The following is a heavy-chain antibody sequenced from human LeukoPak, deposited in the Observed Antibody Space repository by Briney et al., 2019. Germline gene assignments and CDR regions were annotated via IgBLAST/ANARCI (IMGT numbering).Heavy chain of an antibody. CDR3: AKDVDIAVAYAFDI. Sequence: GGSLRLSCAASRFTFSNYWMSWVRQAPGKGLEWVSAISGSGGSTYYADSVKGRFTISRDNSKNTLYLQMNSLRAEDTAVYYCAKDVDIAVAYAFDIWGQGTMVTVSS. V-gene: IGHV3-23*01. CDR2: ISGSGGST. J-gene: IGHJ3*02. D-gene: IGHD6-19*01. CDR1: RFTFSNYW.